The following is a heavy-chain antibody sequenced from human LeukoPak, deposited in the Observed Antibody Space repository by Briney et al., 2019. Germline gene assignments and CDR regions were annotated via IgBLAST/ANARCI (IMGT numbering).Heavy chain of an antibody. D-gene: IGHD3-9*01. CDR3: ARASDYDILTGYDY. CDR1: GGSITSYY. CDR2: IYYSGST. Sequence: SETLSLTCTVSGGSITSYYWSWIRQPPGKGLEWIGCIYYSGSTNYNPSLKSRVTISVDTSKNQFSLKLSSVTAADTAVYYCARASDYDILTGYDYWGQGTLVTVSS. J-gene: IGHJ4*02. V-gene: IGHV4-59*01.